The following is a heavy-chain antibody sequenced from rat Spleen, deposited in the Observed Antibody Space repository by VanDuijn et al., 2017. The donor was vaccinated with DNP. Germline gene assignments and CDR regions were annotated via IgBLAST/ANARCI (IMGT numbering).Heavy chain of an antibody. Sequence: EVQLVESGGGLVQPGRSLKLSCAASGFTFSNYGMHWIRQAPTKGLEWVASISTGGGNTYYRDSVKGRFSLSRDNAKSTLYLQVNSLRSEDTATYYCTSNPHIRTAAPFDYWGQGAMVTVSS. CDR1: GFTFSNYG. CDR2: ISTGGGNT. J-gene: IGHJ2*01. D-gene: IGHD3-8*01. CDR3: TSNPHIRTAAPFDY. V-gene: IGHV5-19*01.